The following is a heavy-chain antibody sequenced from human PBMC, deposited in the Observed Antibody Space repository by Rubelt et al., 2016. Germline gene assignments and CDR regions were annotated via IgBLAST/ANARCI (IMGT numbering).Heavy chain of an antibody. Sequence: SSNYMSWVRQAPGKGLEWVSVIYSGGNTYYADSVKGRFTISRDNSKNTLYLQMNSLRAEDTAVYYCATDPFSYGDYATDSHEGDWFDPWGQGTLVTVSS. V-gene: IGHV3-66*01. J-gene: IGHJ5*02. CDR2: IYSGGNT. CDR1: SSNY. CDR3: ATDPFSYGDYATDSHEGDWFDP. D-gene: IGHD4-17*01.